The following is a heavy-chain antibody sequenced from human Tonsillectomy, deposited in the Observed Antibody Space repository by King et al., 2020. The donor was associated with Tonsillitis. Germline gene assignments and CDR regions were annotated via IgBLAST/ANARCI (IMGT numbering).Heavy chain of an antibody. CDR1: EFTFSSYA. V-gene: IGHV3-30*01. CDR3: AGLAVAGSYYYYMDV. D-gene: IGHD6-19*01. J-gene: IGHJ6*03. CDR2: ISYDGSNK. Sequence: VQLVESGGGVVQPGRSLRLSCAASEFTFSSYAMHWVRQAPGKGLEWVAVISYDGSNKFYADSVKGRFTISRDNSKNTLYLQMNSLRAEDTAVYYCAGLAVAGSYYYYMDVWGKGTTVTVSS.